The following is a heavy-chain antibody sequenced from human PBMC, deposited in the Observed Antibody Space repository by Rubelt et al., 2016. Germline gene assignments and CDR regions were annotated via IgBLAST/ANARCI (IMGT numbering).Heavy chain of an antibody. Sequence: VHLVESGGGLVQPGGSLRLSCAASGFTFSSYAMHWVRQAPGKGLEWVAVISYDGSNKYYADSVKGRFTISRDNSKKTLYLQMNSLRAEDTAGYYCARYPRGGFSLDYWGQGIVVTVSS. CDR2: ISYDGSNK. CDR3: ARYPRGGFSLDY. V-gene: IGHV3-30*04. CDR1: GFTFSSYA. J-gene: IGHJ4*02. D-gene: IGHD2-15*01.